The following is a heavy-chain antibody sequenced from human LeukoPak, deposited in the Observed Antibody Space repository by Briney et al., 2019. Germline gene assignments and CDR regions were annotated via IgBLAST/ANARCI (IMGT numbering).Heavy chain of an antibody. J-gene: IGHJ3*02. Sequence: GESLRLSCAASGFTFSSYAMHWVRQAPGKGLEWVAVISYDGSNKYYADSVKGRFTISRDNSKNTLYLQMNSLRAEDTAVYYCAREDGDSDAFDIWGQGTTVTVSS. CDR3: AREDGDSDAFDI. CDR2: ISYDGSNK. CDR1: GFTFSSYA. D-gene: IGHD4-17*01. V-gene: IGHV3-30-3*01.